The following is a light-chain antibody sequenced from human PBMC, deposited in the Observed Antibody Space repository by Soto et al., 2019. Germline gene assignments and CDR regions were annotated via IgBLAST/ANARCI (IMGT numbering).Light chain of an antibody. CDR2: SNY. Sequence: QSVLTQPPSASGTPGHRVTLSCSGSTSNIGSNYVYWYQQVPGTAPKLLIYSNYRRPSGVPDRFSGSKSGTAASLAISGLRSEDDAVYYCATWEDTVSGALFGGGTKLTVL. CDR3: ATWEDTVSGAL. V-gene: IGLV1-47*02. J-gene: IGLJ2*01. CDR1: TSNIGSNY.